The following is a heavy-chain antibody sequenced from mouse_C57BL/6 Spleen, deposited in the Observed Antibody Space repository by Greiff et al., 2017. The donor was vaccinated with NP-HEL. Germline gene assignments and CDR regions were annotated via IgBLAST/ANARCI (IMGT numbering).Heavy chain of an antibody. CDR2: IHPNSGST. CDR1: GYTFTSYW. J-gene: IGHJ4*01. V-gene: IGHV1-64*01. CDR3: ARYGNYDRGAMDY. Sequence: QVQLQQPGAELVKPGASVKLSCKASGYTFTSYWMHWVKQRPGQGLEWIGMIHPNSGSTNYNEKFKSKATLTVDKSSSTAYMQLSSLTSEDSAVYYCARYGNYDRGAMDYWGQGTSVTVSS. D-gene: IGHD2-10*02.